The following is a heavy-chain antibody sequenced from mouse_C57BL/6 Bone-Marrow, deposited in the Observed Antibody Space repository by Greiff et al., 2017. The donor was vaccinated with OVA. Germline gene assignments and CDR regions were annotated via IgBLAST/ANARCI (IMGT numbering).Heavy chain of an antibody. CDR3: ARDNGSYGFSY. CDR2: INPGSGYT. CDR1: GYTFTTYW. Sequence: VKLMESGAELAKPGASVRLSCKASGYTFTTYWMHWVKQRPGQGLDWIGYINPGSGYTKYNQKFKDKATLTADKSSSTAYMQLSSLTYEDSAVYFCARDNGSYGFSYWGQGTLVTVSA. D-gene: IGHD1-1*01. J-gene: IGHJ3*01. V-gene: IGHV1-7*01.